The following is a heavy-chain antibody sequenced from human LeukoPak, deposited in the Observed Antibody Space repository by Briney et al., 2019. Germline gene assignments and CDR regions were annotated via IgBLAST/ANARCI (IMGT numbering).Heavy chain of an antibody. Sequence: SETLSLTCTVSGGSISSSSYYWGWIRQRPGKGLEWIVSIYYSGSTYYNPSLKSRVTISVDTSKNQFSLKHSSVTAADTAVYYCARQAVYYDSSGYSTVPNFFDYWGQGTLVTVSS. CDR3: ARQAVYYDSSGYSTVPNFFDY. D-gene: IGHD3-22*01. J-gene: IGHJ4*02. CDR2: IYYSGST. CDR1: GGSISSSSYY. V-gene: IGHV4-39*01.